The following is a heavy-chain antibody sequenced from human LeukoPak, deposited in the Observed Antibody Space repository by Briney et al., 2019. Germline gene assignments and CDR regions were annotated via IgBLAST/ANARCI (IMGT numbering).Heavy chain of an antibody. V-gene: IGHV1-2*02. CDR2: INPNTGVT. D-gene: IGHD1-26*01. CDR3: ARRGELPFPFFRH. J-gene: IGHJ1*01. Sequence: ASVRVSCRPSGYTFTVSYLHWVRQAPGHGLEWMGWINPNTGVTDYAQKFQGRVTMTRDTSISTAYMELSSLTSDDTAVYYCARRGELPFPFFRHWGQGTLVTVSS. CDR1: GYTFTVSY.